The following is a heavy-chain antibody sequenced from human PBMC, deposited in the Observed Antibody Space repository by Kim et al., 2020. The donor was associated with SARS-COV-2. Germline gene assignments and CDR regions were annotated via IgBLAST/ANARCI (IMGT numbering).Heavy chain of an antibody. V-gene: IGHV1-2*06. J-gene: IGHJ6*02. Sequence: ASVKVSCKASGYTFTGYYMHWVRQAPGQGLEWMGRINPNSGGTNYAQKFQGRVTMTRDTSISTAYMELSRLRSDDTAVYYCARGLIRITMIVVVIENREYGMDVWGQGTTVTVSS. D-gene: IGHD3-22*01. CDR1: GYTFTGYY. CDR2: INPNSGGT. CDR3: ARGLIRITMIVVVIENREYGMDV.